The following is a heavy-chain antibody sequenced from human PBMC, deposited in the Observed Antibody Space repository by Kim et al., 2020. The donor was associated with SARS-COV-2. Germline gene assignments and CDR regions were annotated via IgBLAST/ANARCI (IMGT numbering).Heavy chain of an antibody. V-gene: IGHV1-24*01. Sequence: ASVKVSCKVSGYTLTELSMHWVRQAPGKGLEWMGGFDPEDGETIYAQKFQGRVTMTEDTSTDTAYMELSSLRSEDTAVDYCATTAAIVGATGAFSWGQGTLVTVSS. CDR2: FDPEDGET. CDR1: GYTLTELS. J-gene: IGHJ5*02. CDR3: ATTAAIVGATGAFS. D-gene: IGHD1-26*01.